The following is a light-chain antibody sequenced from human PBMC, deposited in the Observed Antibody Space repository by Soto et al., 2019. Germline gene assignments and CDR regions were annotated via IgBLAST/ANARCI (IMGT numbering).Light chain of an antibody. CDR3: MQRTHVPIT. Sequence: DVVLTQTPLSLSVTPGQPASMSCTSSHSLVYGDGKTYLYWYLQRPGQPPQLLIYDAFNRFSGVPDRFSGSGSGTYFTLKISRVEAEDVGIYYCMQRTHVPITFGQGTRLEIK. CDR1: HSLVYGDGKTY. CDR2: DAF. V-gene: IGKV2D-29*01. J-gene: IGKJ5*01.